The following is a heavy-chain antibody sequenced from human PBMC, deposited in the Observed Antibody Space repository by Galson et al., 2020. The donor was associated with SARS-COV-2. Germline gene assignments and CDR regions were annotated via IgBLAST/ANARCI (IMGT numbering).Heavy chain of an antibody. CDR3: ARHVVTGFFFDY. CDR1: GYSFTSYW. CDR2: IEPSDSYT. J-gene: IGHJ4*02. Sequence: HGESLKISCKGSGYSFTSYWISWVRQMPGKGLEWMAWIEPSDSYTNYSPSFQGHVTISADKSISTPYLQWSSLKAADTAMYYCARHVVTGFFFDYWGKGTLVTVSS. D-gene: IGHD3-9*01. V-gene: IGHV5-10-1*01.